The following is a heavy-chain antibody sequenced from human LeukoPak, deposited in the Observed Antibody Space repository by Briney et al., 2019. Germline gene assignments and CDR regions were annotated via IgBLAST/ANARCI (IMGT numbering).Heavy chain of an antibody. CDR1: GGSISSYY. CDR3: ARGFGGSSTSYAYPFGY. D-gene: IGHD2-2*01. J-gene: IGHJ4*02. CDR2: IYYSGST. V-gene: IGHV4-59*06. Sequence: PSETLSLTCIVSGGSISSYYWSWIRQHPGKGLEWIGYIYYSGSTYYNPSLKSRITISVDTSKNQFSLKLSSVTAADTAVYYCARGFGGSSTSYAYPFGYWGQGTLVTVSS.